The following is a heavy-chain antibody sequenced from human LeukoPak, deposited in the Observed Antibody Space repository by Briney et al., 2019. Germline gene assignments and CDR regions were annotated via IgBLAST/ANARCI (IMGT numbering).Heavy chain of an antibody. CDR2: TRNKANSYIT. V-gene: IGHV3-72*01. Sequence: GGSLRLSCAASGFTFSDHFLDWVRPAPGKGLAWVGRTRNKANSYITEYAASVKGRFIISRDDSKNSPYLQMSSLKTDDTAMYYCASIRGTFGYWGQGTLVTVSS. D-gene: IGHD1-26*01. CDR1: GFTFSDHF. CDR3: ASIRGTFGY. J-gene: IGHJ4*02.